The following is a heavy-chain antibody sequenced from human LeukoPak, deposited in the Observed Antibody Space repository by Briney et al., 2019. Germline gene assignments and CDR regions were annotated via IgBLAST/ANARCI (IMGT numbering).Heavy chain of an antibody. CDR3: ASAYSSSFFDY. CDR2: IYPGDSDT. V-gene: IGHV5-51*01. Sequence: GESLKISCKGSGYSFTSYWIGWVRQMPGKCLEWMGIIYPGDSDTRHSASFQGQVIISADKSISTAYLQWSILKASDTAMYYCASAYSSSFFDYWGQGTRVTVSS. D-gene: IGHD6-13*01. J-gene: IGHJ4*02. CDR1: GYSFTSYW.